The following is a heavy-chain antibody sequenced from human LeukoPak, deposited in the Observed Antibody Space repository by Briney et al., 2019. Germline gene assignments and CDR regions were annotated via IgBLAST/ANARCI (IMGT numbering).Heavy chain of an antibody. CDR1: GGSISSYY. J-gene: IGHJ6*02. Sequence: ASETLSLTCTVSGGSISSYYWSWIRQPPGKGLEWIGYIYYSGSTNYNPSLKSRVTISVGTSKNQFSLKLSSVTAADTAVYYCARTRYSSGWSPTYGMDVWGQGTMVTVSS. CDR2: IYYSGST. D-gene: IGHD6-19*01. V-gene: IGHV4-59*01. CDR3: ARTRYSSGWSPTYGMDV.